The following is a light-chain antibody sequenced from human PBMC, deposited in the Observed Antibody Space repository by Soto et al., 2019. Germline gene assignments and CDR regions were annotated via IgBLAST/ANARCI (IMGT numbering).Light chain of an antibody. CDR3: SSYAGSRTYVV. V-gene: IGLV2-23*01. CDR2: EAY. CDR1: SSDIGSYNL. J-gene: IGLJ2*01. Sequence: QSALTQPASVSGSPGQLITISCTGSSSDIGSYNLVSWYQKEPGKAPKLVIYEAYKRPSGVSARFSGSKSGNTASLTISGLQAEDEADYYCSSYAGSRTYVVFGGGTKVTVL.